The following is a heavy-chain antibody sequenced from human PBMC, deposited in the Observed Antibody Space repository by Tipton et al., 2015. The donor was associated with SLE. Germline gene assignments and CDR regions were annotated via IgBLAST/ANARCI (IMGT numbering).Heavy chain of an antibody. Sequence: SLRLSCVASGFTFSTYTLHWVRQAPGKGLEWVALISFDGSDEYADSVKGRFTISRDNSKNTLYLQMNSLRAEDTAVYYCARDDAEADHIDCWGQGTLVTVSS. CDR3: ARDDAEADHIDC. D-gene: IGHD6-19*01. V-gene: IGHV3-30-3*01. J-gene: IGHJ4*02. CDR1: GFTFSTYT. CDR2: ISFDGSDE.